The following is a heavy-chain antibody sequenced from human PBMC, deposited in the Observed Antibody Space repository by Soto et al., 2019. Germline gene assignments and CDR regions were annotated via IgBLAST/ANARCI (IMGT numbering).Heavy chain of an antibody. CDR2: IYYSGST. J-gene: IGHJ3*02. CDR1: GGSISSGDYY. V-gene: IGHV4-30-4*01. D-gene: IGHD2-21*01. Sequence: QVQLQESGPGLVKPSQTLSLTCTVSGGSISSGDYYWSWIRQPPGKGLEWIGYIYYSGSTYYNPSLKSRVTIPVNPSKNHFPLKLGSLTAADPAVYYCASYRVAHPFDIWGQGKMVTVSS. CDR3: ASYRVAHPFDI.